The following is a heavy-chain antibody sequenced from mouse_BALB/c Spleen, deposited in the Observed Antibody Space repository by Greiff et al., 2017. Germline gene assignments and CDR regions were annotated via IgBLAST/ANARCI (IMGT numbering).Heavy chain of an antibody. V-gene: IGHV5-12-1*01. D-gene: IGHD1-1*01. CDR2: ISSGGGST. Sequence: EVQRVESGGGLVKPGGSLKLSCAASGFAFSSYDMSWVRQTPEKRLEWVAYISSGGGSTYYPDTVKGRFTISRDNAKNTLYLQMSSLKSEDTAMYYCARHARYYYGSSYYAMDYWGQGTSVTVSS. CDR1: GFAFSSYD. CDR3: ARHARYYYGSSYYAMDY. J-gene: IGHJ4*01.